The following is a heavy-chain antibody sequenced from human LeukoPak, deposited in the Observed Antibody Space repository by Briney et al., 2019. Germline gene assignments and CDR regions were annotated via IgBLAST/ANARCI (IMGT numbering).Heavy chain of an antibody. D-gene: IGHD6-19*01. CDR2: IYHSGST. J-gene: IGHJ4*02. Sequence: KPSETLSLTCAVSGGSISSSNWWSWVRQPPGKGLEWIGEIYHSGSTNYNPSLKSRVTISVDKSKNQFSLKLSSVTAADTAVYYCARMEGKVAGHYGYWGQGTLVTVSS. CDR1: GGSISSSNW. V-gene: IGHV4-4*02. CDR3: ARMEGKVAGHYGY.